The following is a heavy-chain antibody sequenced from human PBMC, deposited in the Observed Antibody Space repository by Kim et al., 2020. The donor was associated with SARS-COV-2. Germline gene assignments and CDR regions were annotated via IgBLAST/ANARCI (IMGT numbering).Heavy chain of an antibody. CDR3: ATRVMITFGGVIADTAFDI. CDR1: GYTLTELS. V-gene: IGHV1-24*01. Sequence: ASVKVSCKVSGYTLTELSMHWVRQAPGKGLEWMGGFDPEDGETIYAQKFQGRVTMTEDTSTDTAYMELSSLRSEDTAVYYCATRVMITFGGVIADTAFDIWGQGTMVTVSS. J-gene: IGHJ3*02. CDR2: FDPEDGET. D-gene: IGHD3-16*02.